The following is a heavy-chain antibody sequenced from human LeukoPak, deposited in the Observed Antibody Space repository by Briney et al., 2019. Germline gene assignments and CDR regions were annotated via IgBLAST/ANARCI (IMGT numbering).Heavy chain of an antibody. CDR2: IPSNGGRK. V-gene: IGHV3-30*04. D-gene: IGHD6-13*01. Sequence: PGGSLRLSCVASGFNFNMYAIHWVRQAPGKGLEWVALIPSNGGRKDYADSVKGRFTIDRDNSKNTVYLQMNSLRAEDTAVYYCAKGNGPGSWLIDYWGQGTLVTVSS. CDR3: AKGNGPGSWLIDY. CDR1: GFNFNMYA. J-gene: IGHJ4*02.